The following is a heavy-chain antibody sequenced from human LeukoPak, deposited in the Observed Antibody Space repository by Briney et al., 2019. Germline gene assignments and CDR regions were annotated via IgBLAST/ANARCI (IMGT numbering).Heavy chain of an antibody. CDR3: ARARSCYPIYYYYYYMDV. CDR1: GGSISSGSYY. CDR2: IYTSGST. J-gene: IGHJ6*03. Sequence: SETLSLTCTVSGGSISSGSYYWSWIRQPAGKGLEWIGRIYTSGSTNYNPSLKSRVTISVDTSKNQFSLKLSSVTAADTAVYYCARARSCYPIYYYYYYMDVWGKGTTVTVSS. V-gene: IGHV4-61*02. D-gene: IGHD2-15*01.